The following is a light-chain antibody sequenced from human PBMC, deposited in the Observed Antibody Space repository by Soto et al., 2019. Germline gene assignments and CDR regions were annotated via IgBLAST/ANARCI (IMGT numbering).Light chain of an antibody. Sequence: QSALTQPPSASGSTGQSVTISCTGTSSDVGGYNSVSWYQQHPVKAPKLMIYEVNKRPSGVPDRFSASKSDSTASLTVSGLQAEAEAHYYCSSYAGSKNLVFGGGTKLTVL. CDR3: SSYAGSKNLV. CDR2: EVN. V-gene: IGLV2-8*01. CDR1: SSDVGGYNS. J-gene: IGLJ2*01.